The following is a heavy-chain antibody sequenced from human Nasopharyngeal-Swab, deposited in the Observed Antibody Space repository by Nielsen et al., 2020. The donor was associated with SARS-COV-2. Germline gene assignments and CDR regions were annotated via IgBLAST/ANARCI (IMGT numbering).Heavy chain of an antibody. D-gene: IGHD6-19*01. CDR3: ARATEQWLVRGGDYYMDV. V-gene: IGHV1-46*01. CDR2: INPSGGST. J-gene: IGHJ6*03. Sequence: ASVKVSCKASGYTFTSYYMHWVRQAPGQGLEWMGIINPSGGSTSYAQKFQGRVTMTRDTSTSTVYMELGSLRSEDTAVYYCARATEQWLVRGGDYYMDVWGKGTTVTVSS. CDR1: GYTFTSYY.